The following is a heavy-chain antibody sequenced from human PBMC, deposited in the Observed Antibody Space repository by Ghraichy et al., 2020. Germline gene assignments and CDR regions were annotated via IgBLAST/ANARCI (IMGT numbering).Heavy chain of an antibody. CDR3: ASAPIAAADDYYYGMDV. J-gene: IGHJ6*02. CDR2: IYYSGST. CDR1: GGSISSYY. D-gene: IGHD6-13*01. Sequence: SETLSLTCTVSGGSISSYYWSWIRQPPGKGLEWIGYIYYSGSTNYNPSLKSRVTISVDTSKNQFSLKLSSVTAADTAVYYCASAPIAAADDYYYGMDVWGQGTTVTVSS. V-gene: IGHV4-59*01.